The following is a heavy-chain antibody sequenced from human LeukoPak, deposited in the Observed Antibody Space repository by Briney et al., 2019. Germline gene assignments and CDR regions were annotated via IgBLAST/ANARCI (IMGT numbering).Heavy chain of an antibody. CDR1: GFTFSSYD. CDR2: ISTRGIII. J-gene: IGHJ4*02. V-gene: IGHV3-48*03. CDR3: ARAAWGSDY. D-gene: IGHD7-27*01. Sequence: PGGSLRLSCAASGFTFSSYDMSWDRQAPGKGLEWVSFISTRGIIIYYADSVKGRFTISRDNAKNSLYLQMDSLRAEDTAVYYCARAAWGSDYWGQGTLVTVSS.